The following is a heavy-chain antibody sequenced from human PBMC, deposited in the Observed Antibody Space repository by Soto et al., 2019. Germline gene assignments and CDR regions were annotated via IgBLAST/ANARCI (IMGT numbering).Heavy chain of an antibody. D-gene: IGHD3-3*01. CDR1: GLPFNRNG. J-gene: IGHJ4*02. V-gene: IGHV3-33*01. CDR2: IWYDGSKE. Sequence: PGGSLRLSCAASGLPFNRNGMHWVRQAPGKGLEWVAVIWYDGSKEYYAESVKGRFTISRDNSKNTLYLQMTSLSGEDTAMYYCARDLDVITVFVKVYWGQGTLVSVSS. CDR3: ARDLDVITVFVKVY.